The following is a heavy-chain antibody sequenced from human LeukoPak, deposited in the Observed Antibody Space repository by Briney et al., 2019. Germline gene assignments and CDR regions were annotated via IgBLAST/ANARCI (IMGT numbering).Heavy chain of an antibody. CDR1: GYXFTSYY. D-gene: IGHD6-13*01. CDR2: INPSGGST. CDR3: ARDRIAAAGNYYYYGMDV. Sequence: ASVKVXXKASGYXFTSYYMHWVRQAPGQGLEWMGIINPSGGSTSYAQKFQGRVTMTRDTSTSTVYMELSSLRSEDTAVYYCARDRIAAAGNYYYYGMDVWGQGTTVTVSS. V-gene: IGHV1-46*01. J-gene: IGHJ6*02.